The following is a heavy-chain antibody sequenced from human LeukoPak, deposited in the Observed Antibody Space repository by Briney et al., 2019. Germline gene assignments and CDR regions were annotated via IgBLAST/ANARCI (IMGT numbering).Heavy chain of an antibody. CDR1: XSXXG. CDR3: ARDKDIFSGMDV. J-gene: IGHJ6*02. V-gene: IGHV3-33*01. Sequence: XSXXGMXWVXXAXXKGLEXVAVIWYYGSNKYYADSVKGRFTISRDNSKNTLYLQMNSLRAEDTAVYYCARDKDIFSGMDVWGQGTTVTVSS. D-gene: IGHD2-15*01. CDR2: IWYYGSNK.